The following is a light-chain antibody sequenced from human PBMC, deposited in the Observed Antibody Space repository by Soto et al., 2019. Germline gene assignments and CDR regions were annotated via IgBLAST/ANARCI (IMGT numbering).Light chain of an antibody. J-gene: IGKJ1*01. V-gene: IGKV1-27*01. Sequence: DIQMTQSPSSLSASVGDRVTITCRASQDSNNYLAWYQVQPGKGPKLLIYAASTLQSGVPSRFSGSGSGTDFTLTISSLQPEDVATYFCQKYNSAPRTFGQGTRVEI. CDR3: QKYNSAPRT. CDR2: AAS. CDR1: QDSNNY.